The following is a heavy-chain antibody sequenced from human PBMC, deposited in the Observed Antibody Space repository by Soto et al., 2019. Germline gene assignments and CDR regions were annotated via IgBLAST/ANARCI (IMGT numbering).Heavy chain of an antibody. J-gene: IGHJ4*02. V-gene: IGHV1-18*04. CDR2: ISVYNGNT. CDR3: ARADSYYDSSGYYYAH. CDR1: RYTFTSYS. Sequence: ASVKVSCKASRYTFTSYSIAWVRQAPGQGLEWMGWISVYNGNTNYAHKLQGRVTMTTDTSASTAFMELKSLRSDDTAVYYCARADSYYDSSGYYYAHWGQGTLVTVSS. D-gene: IGHD3-22*01.